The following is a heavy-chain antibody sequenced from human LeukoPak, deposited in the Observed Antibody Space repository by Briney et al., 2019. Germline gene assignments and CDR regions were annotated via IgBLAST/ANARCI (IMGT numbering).Heavy chain of an antibody. V-gene: IGHV1-3*01. CDR3: ARGTGQWLGDYSDY. CDR1: GYTFTSYA. CDR2: INAGNGNT. D-gene: IGHD6-19*01. J-gene: IGHJ4*02. Sequence: ASVKVSCKASGYTFTSYAMHWVRQAPGQRLEWMGWINAGNGNTKYSQKFQGRVTITRDTSASTAYMELSSLRSEDTAVYYCARGTGQWLGDYSDYWGQGTLVTVSS.